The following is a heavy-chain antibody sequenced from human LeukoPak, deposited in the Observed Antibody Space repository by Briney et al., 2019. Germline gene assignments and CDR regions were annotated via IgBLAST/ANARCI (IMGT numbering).Heavy chain of an antibody. Sequence: GGSLRLSCAASGFTFDDYTMHWVRQAPGKGLEWVSLISWDGGSTYYADSVKGRFTISRDNAKNSLYLQMNSLRAEDTAVYYCARSYDYIWGSFRTDYYVDYWGQGTLVTVSS. CDR1: GFTFDDYT. CDR3: ARSYDYIWGSFRTDYYVDY. CDR2: ISWDGGST. J-gene: IGHJ4*02. V-gene: IGHV3-43*01. D-gene: IGHD3-16*02.